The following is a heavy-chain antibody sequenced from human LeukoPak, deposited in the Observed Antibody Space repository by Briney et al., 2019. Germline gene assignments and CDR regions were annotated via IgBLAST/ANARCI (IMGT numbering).Heavy chain of an antibody. CDR2: IYYSGST. D-gene: IGHD1-14*01. CDR1: GGSISSYY. CDR3: ARHLTPPYGMDV. Sequence: SETLSLTCTVSGGSISSYYWSWIRQPPGKGLEWIGYIYYSGSTNYNPSLKSRVTISVDTSKNQSSLKLSSVTAADTAVYYCARHLTPPYGMDVWGQGTTVTVSS. J-gene: IGHJ6*02. V-gene: IGHV4-59*08.